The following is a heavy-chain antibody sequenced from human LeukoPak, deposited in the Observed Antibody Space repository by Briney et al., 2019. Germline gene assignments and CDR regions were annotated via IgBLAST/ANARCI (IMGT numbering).Heavy chain of an antibody. CDR3: ARGVGATRRNFWFDP. D-gene: IGHD1-26*01. V-gene: IGHV1-46*01. Sequence: ASVKVSCKASGYTFTSYYMHWVRQAPGQGLEWMGIINPSGGSTSYAQKSQGRVTMTRDTSTSTVYMELSSLRSEDTAVYYCARGVGATRRNFWFDPWGQGTLVTVSS. CDR1: GYTFTSYY. CDR2: INPSGGST. J-gene: IGHJ5*02.